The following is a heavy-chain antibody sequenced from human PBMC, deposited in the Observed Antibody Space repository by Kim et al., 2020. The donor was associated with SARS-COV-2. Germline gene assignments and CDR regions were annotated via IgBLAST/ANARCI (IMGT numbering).Heavy chain of an antibody. CDR2: ISSASTYT. J-gene: IGHJ4*02. Sequence: GGSLRLSCAASGFTFTDYYMSWIRQAPGKGLEWISSISSASTYTNYADSVKGRFTVSRDNAQNSLFLQMNTLRAEDTAVYYCATLDSSGPFDFWGQGTLVTVSS. CDR3: ATLDSSGPFDF. CDR1: GFTFTDYY. V-gene: IGHV3-11*03. D-gene: IGHD6-25*01.